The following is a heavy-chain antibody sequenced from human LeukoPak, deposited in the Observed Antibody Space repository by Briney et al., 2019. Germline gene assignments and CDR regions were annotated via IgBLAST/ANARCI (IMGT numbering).Heavy chain of an antibody. CDR3: ARLAYCGGDCYPTDY. CDR2: IYTSGST. J-gene: IGHJ4*02. CDR1: GGSISSYY. V-gene: IGHV4-4*07. Sequence: SETLSLTCTVSGGSISSYYWSWIRQPAGKGLEWIGRIYTSGSTNYNPSLKSRVTMSVDTSKNQFSLKLSSVTAADTAVYYCARLAYCGGDCYPTDYWGQGTLVTVSS. D-gene: IGHD2-21*02.